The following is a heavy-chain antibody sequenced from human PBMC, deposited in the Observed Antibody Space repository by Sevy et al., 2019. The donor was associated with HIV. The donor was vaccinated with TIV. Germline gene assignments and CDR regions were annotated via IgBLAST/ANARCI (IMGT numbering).Heavy chain of an antibody. V-gene: IGHV1-18*01. Sequence: ASVKVSCKASGYTFTNFGITWVRQAPGQGLEWMGWIGAYNGNTNYAQKFQGRVTMTTDTSTSTAYMELRSLRSDDTAVYYCARDLLAIAGYNSTWSGGYWGQGTLVTVSS. J-gene: IGHJ4*02. CDR3: ARDLLAIAGYNSTWSGGY. CDR1: GYTFTNFG. CDR2: IGAYNGNT. D-gene: IGHD6-13*01.